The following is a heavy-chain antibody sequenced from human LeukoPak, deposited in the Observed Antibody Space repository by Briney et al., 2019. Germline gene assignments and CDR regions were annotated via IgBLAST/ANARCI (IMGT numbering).Heavy chain of an antibody. D-gene: IGHD4-11*01. J-gene: IGHJ4*02. CDR3: VRLDYSNFFDY. CDR1: GGSISSSSYY. V-gene: IGHV4-39*07. CDR2: VYYSGSS. Sequence: SETLSLTCTVSGGSISSSSYYWGWIRQPPGKGLEWIGSVYYSGSSYYNPSLKSRVTMSVDTSKNQFSLKLSSVTAADTAVYYCVRLDYSNFFDYWGQGNLVSVSS.